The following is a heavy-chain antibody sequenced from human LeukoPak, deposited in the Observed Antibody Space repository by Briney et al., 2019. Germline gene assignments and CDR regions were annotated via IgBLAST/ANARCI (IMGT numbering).Heavy chain of an antibody. CDR1: GFTFSSYS. D-gene: IGHD1-1*01. V-gene: IGHV3-21*01. CDR3: ASTLERRLGSAFDI. J-gene: IGHJ3*02. Sequence: SGGSLRLSCAASGFTFSSYSMNWDRQAPGKGLEWVSSISSSSSYIYYADSVKGRFTISRDNAKNSLYLQMNSLRAEDTAVYYCASTLERRLGSAFDIWGQGTMVTVSS. CDR2: ISSSSSYI.